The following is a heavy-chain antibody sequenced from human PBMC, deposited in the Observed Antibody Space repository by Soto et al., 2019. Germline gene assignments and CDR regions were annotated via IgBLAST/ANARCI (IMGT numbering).Heavy chain of an antibody. Sequence: SETLTLTCAVYGGSFSGYYWSWIRQPPGKGLEWIGEINHSGSTNYNPSLKSRVTISVDTSKNQFSLKLSSVTAADTAVYYCARRGIVATINLRGVGYYYYGMDVWGQGTTVTVS. CDR3: ARRGIVATINLRGVGYYYYGMDV. CDR2: INHSGST. J-gene: IGHJ6*02. CDR1: GGSFSGYY. V-gene: IGHV4-34*01. D-gene: IGHD5-12*01.